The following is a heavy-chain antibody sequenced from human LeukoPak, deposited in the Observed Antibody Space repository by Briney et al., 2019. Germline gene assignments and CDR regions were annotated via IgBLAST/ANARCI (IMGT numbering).Heavy chain of an antibody. CDR3: ARDLAAGHDY. D-gene: IGHD6-13*01. J-gene: IGHJ4*02. CDR1: GGSISSYY. CDR2: THSSGST. V-gene: IGHV4-59*01. Sequence: SETLSLTCTVSGGSISSYYWSWIRQPPGKGLEWIGYTHSSGSTYYNPSLKSRVTISGDTSKNQFSLKLSSVTAADTAVYYCARDLAAGHDYWGQGTLVTVSS.